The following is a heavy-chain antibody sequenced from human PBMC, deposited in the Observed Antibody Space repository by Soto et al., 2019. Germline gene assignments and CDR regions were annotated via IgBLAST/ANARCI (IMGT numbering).Heavy chain of an antibody. CDR2: IHYSGTT. CDR3: AGDTYGMDV. V-gene: IGHV4-59*01. Sequence: SETLSLTCAVSGGSISSYYWSWIRQRPGKGLEWIGSIHYSGTTHYNPSLESRVIISADKAKNHFSLRVTSVTAADTAVYYCAGDTYGMDVWGQGTTVTVSS. J-gene: IGHJ6*02. CDR1: GGSISSYY.